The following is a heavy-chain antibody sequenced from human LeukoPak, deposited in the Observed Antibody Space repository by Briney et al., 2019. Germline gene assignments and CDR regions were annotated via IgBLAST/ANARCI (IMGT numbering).Heavy chain of an antibody. D-gene: IGHD6-19*01. Sequence: SETLSLTCTVSGGSISSSSSYWGWIRQPPGKGLEWIGSIYYSGSTYYNPSLKSRVTISVDTSKNQFSLKLSSVTAADTAVYYCARAKQQAYSSGFGRMGYFDYWGQGTLVTVSS. CDR1: GGSISSSSSY. CDR3: ARAKQQAYSSGFGRMGYFDY. J-gene: IGHJ4*02. V-gene: IGHV4-39*01. CDR2: IYYSGST.